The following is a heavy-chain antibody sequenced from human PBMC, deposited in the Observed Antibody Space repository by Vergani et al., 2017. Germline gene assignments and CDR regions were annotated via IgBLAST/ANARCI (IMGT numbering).Heavy chain of an antibody. D-gene: IGHD3-16*01. CDR1: GFTLSNYD. V-gene: IGHV3-30*02. CDR3: TKHYRGLGMDF. CDR2: IQFYGSKQ. J-gene: IGHJ4*02. Sequence: QVQLVESGGGVVQRGGSLRLSCATSGFTLSNYDMQWIRQVPGKGLEFGAFIQFYGSKQYYADSLKCRVTLSRDFSITTLYLQMNSMGTDDTATYYCTKHYRGLGMDFWGQGTQVIVSS.